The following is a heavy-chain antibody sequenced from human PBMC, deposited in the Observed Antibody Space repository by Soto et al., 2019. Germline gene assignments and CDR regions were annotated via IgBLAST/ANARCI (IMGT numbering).Heavy chain of an antibody. Sequence: SETLSLTCTVSGDSVSSDNYFWSWIRQPPGQGLEWIGYISNSGPPYYNPSLKSRVTMSLDTSKNQFSLKMTSVTAADTAVYYCARDKITGLFDYWGQGTLVTVSS. CDR3: ARDKITGLFDY. D-gene: IGHD2-8*02. J-gene: IGHJ4*02. CDR2: ISNSGPP. CDR1: GDSVSSDNYF. V-gene: IGHV4-61*01.